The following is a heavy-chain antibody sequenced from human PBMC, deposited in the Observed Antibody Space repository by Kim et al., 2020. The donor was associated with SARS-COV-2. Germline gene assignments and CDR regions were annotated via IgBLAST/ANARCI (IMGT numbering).Heavy chain of an antibody. CDR2: IYTSGST. Sequence: GSLSLTCTVSGGSISSYYWSWIRQPAGKGLEWIGRIYTSGSTNYNPSLKSRVTMSVDTTKNQFSLKLSSVTAADTAAYYCAREEITIFVTHAFDIWGQG. D-gene: IGHD3-9*01. CDR3: AREEITIFVTHAFDI. CDR1: GGSISSYY. V-gene: IGHV4-4*07. J-gene: IGHJ3*02.